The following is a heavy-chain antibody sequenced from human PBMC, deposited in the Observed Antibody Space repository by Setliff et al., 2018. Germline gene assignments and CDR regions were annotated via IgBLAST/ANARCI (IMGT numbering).Heavy chain of an antibody. V-gene: IGHV4-34*01. D-gene: IGHD2-8*02. Sequence: PSETLSLTCTVSGGSISSYYWNWIRQPPGKGLEWIGEINHSGSTNYNPSLKSRVTISVDTSKNQFSLKLSSVTAADTALYYCTVYNTGSSKDHYWGQGTPVTVSS. CDR2: INHSGST. J-gene: IGHJ4*02. CDR1: GGSISSYY. CDR3: TVYNTGSSKDHY.